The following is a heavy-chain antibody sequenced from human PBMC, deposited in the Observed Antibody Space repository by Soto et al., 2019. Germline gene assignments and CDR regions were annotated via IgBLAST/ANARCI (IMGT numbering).Heavy chain of an antibody. Sequence: SETLSLTCTVSGGSISSSSYYWGWIRQPPGKGLEWIGYIYYSGSMYYNPSLQSRVTISVDTSKNQFSLKLTSVTAADTAVYYCARDRRHYYDSNGYYVYIDNWGQGTLVTVSS. CDR1: GGSISSSSYY. V-gene: IGHV4-31*03. CDR3: ARDRRHYYDSNGYYVYIDN. CDR2: IYYSGSM. J-gene: IGHJ4*02. D-gene: IGHD3-22*01.